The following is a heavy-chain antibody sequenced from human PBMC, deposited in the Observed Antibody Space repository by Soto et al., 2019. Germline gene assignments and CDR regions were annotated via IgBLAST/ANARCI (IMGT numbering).Heavy chain of an antibody. CDR1: GFTFSSYA. Sequence: GGSLRLSCSASGFTFSSYAMHWVRQAPGKGLEYVSAISSNGGSTYYADSVKGRFTNSRDNSKNTLYLQMSSLRAEDTKMYYCVKASESCSIDYWGQGTLVTVFS. J-gene: IGHJ4*02. CDR2: ISSNGGST. CDR3: VKASESCSIDY. V-gene: IGHV3-64D*06. D-gene: IGHD6-13*01.